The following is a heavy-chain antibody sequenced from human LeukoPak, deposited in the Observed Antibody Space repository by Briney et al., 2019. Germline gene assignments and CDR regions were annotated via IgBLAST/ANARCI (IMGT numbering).Heavy chain of an antibody. J-gene: IGHJ4*02. V-gene: IGHV3-30-3*01. CDR3: ARGLRGIAVAGPLDY. Sequence: PGGSLRLSCAASGFTFSSYAMHWVRQAPGKGLEWVAVISYDGSNKYYADSVKGRFTISRDNSKNTLYLQMNSLRAEDTAVYYCARGLRGIAVAGPLDYWGQGTLVTVSS. CDR1: GFTFSSYA. D-gene: IGHD6-19*01. CDR2: ISYDGSNK.